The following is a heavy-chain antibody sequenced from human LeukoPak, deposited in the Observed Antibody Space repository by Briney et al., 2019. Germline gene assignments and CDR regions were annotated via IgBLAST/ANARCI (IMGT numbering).Heavy chain of an antibody. Sequence: GGSLRLSCAASGFTFSTYWMHWVRQAPGKGLLWVSRINGDGTSTKYADSVKGRFTISRDNARHTLYLQMNSLRAEDTAVYYFASASTTVPNLLDYWGQGTLVTVSS. D-gene: IGHD4-17*01. CDR1: GFTFSTYW. V-gene: IGHV3-74*03. CDR3: ASASTTVPNLLDY. J-gene: IGHJ4*02. CDR2: INGDGTST.